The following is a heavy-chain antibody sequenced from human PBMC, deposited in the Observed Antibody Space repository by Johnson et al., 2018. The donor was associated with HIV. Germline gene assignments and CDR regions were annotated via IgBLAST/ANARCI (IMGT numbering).Heavy chain of an antibody. J-gene: IGHJ3*02. CDR3: ATELLRTEHDVFDI. CDR2: ISYDGTNK. V-gene: IGHV3-30*03. Sequence: QVQLVESGGGVVQPGRSLRLSCAASGFSNYDMHWVRQAPGRGLEWVSSISYDGTNKYYGDSVKGRFTISRDNSKNTLYLQMNSLRAEDTAVYYCATELLRTEHDVFDIWGQGTMVTVSS. D-gene: IGHD3-10*01. CDR1: GFSNYD.